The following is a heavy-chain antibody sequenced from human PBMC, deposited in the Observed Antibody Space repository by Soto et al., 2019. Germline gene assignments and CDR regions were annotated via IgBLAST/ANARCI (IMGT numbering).Heavy chain of an antibody. CDR1: GFTFSSYG. CDR3: ARADDYGGKPSGY. V-gene: IGHV3-33*01. J-gene: IGHJ4*02. Sequence: GGSLRLSCAASGFTFSSYGMHWVRQAPGKGLEWVAVIWYDGSNKYYADSVKGRFTISRDNSKNTLYLQMNSLRAEDTAVYYCARADDYGGKPSGYWGQGTLVTVSS. D-gene: IGHD4-17*01. CDR2: IWYDGSNK.